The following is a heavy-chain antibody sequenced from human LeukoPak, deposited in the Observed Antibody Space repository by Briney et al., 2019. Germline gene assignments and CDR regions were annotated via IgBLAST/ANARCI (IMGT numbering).Heavy chain of an antibody. Sequence: MSSETLSLTCTVSGGSISNYYWSWIRQPPGKGLEWIGYIYYSGSTNYNPSLKSRVTISVDTSKNQFSLKLTSVTAADTAVYYCARVRTGYSSSWSPNHWYFDLWGRGTLVTVSS. CDR2: IYYSGST. CDR3: ARVRTGYSSSWSPNHWYFDL. D-gene: IGHD6-13*01. CDR1: GGSISNYY. V-gene: IGHV4-59*08. J-gene: IGHJ2*01.